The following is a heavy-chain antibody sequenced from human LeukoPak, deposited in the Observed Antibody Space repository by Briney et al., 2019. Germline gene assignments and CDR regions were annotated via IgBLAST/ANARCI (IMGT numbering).Heavy chain of an antibody. Sequence: SVKVSCKASGGTFSSYAISWVRQAPGQGLEWMGGIIPIFGTTDYAQKFQDRVTITADKSTSTAYMELSSLRSEDTAVYYCARVVGLTGYSSSWYSGYNYYMDVWGKGTTVTVSS. V-gene: IGHV1-69*06. J-gene: IGHJ6*03. CDR2: IIPIFGTT. CDR3: ARVVGLTGYSSSWYSGYNYYMDV. CDR1: GGTFSSYA. D-gene: IGHD6-13*01.